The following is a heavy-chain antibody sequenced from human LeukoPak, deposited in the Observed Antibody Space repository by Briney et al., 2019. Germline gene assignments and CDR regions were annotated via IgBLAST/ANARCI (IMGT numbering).Heavy chain of an antibody. V-gene: IGHV3-53*01. CDR2: IYSGGST. Sequence: GGSLRLSCSASGFTVSSNYMNWVRQAPGKGLEWVSGIYSGGSTYYADSVKGRFAISRDNSKNTLYLQMNSLRAEDTAVYYCARDRDSSSLQEYYYGMDVWGQGTTVTVSS. CDR1: GFTVSSNY. D-gene: IGHD6-6*01. CDR3: ARDRDSSSLQEYYYGMDV. J-gene: IGHJ6*02.